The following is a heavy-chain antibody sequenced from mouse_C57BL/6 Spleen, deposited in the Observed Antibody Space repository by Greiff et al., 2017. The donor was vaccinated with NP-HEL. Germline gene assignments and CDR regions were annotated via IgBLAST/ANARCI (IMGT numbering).Heavy chain of an antibody. CDR3: AREGYGYDWFAY. CDR1: GYTFTSYW. CDR2: IHPNSGST. D-gene: IGHD2-2*01. J-gene: IGHJ3*01. V-gene: IGHV1-64*01. Sequence: VQLQQPGAELVKPGASVKLSCKASGYTFTSYWMHWVKQRPGQGLEWIGMIHPNSGSTNYNEKFKSKATLTVDKSSSTAYMQLSSLTSEDSAVYYCAREGYGYDWFAYWGQGTLVTVSA.